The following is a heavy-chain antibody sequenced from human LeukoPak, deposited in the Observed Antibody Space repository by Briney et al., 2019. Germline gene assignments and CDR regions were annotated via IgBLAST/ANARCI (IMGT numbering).Heavy chain of an antibody. V-gene: IGHV3-30-3*01. CDR2: ISYDGSNK. CDR3: ARGDNVVVGVLSDY. J-gene: IGHJ4*02. Sequence: GGSLRLSCAASGFTFSSYAMHWVRQAPGKGLEWVAVISYDGSNKYYADSVKGRFTISRDNSKNTLYLQMNSLRSEDTAVYYCARGDNVVVGVLSDYWGQGTLVTASS. D-gene: IGHD1-26*01. CDR1: GFTFSSYA.